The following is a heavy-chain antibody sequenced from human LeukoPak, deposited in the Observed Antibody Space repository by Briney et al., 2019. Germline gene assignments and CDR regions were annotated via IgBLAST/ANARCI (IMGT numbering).Heavy chain of an antibody. Sequence: GGSLRLSCAASGFTFSSYDMHWVRQATGKGLEWVSAIGTAGDKYYPGSVKGLFTIPRENAKNSLYLQMNSLRAGDTAVYYCARGYCSSTSCYTRGSWFDPWGQGTLVTVSS. CDR3: ARGYCSSTSCYTRGSWFDP. D-gene: IGHD2-2*02. CDR1: GFTFSSYD. J-gene: IGHJ5*02. CDR2: IGTAGDK. V-gene: IGHV3-13*01.